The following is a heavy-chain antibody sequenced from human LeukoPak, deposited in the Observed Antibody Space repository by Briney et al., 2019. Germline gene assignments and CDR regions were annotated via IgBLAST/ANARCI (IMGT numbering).Heavy chain of an antibody. V-gene: IGHV4-59*12. Sequence: PSETLSLTCTVSGGSISSYYWSWIRQPPGKGLEWIGHIYYSGSTHYNPSLKSRVTISVDTSKNQFSLKLSSVTAADTAVYYCARDGRGLDYWGQGTLVTVSS. J-gene: IGHJ4*02. CDR3: ARDGRGLDY. CDR1: GGSISSYY. D-gene: IGHD3-10*01. CDR2: IYYSGST.